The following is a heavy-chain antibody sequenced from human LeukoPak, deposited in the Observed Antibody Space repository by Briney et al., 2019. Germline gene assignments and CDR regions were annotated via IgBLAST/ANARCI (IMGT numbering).Heavy chain of an antibody. D-gene: IGHD2-21*02. CDR1: GYTFTGYY. Sequence: ASVKVSCKASGYTFTGYYMHWVRQAPGQGLEWMGWINPNSGGTNYAQKFQGRVTMTRDTSISTAYMELSRLRSDDTAVYYCARAVAYCGGDCWGYWGQGTLVTVSS. CDR3: ARAVAYCGGDCWGY. V-gene: IGHV1-2*02. CDR2: INPNSGGT. J-gene: IGHJ4*02.